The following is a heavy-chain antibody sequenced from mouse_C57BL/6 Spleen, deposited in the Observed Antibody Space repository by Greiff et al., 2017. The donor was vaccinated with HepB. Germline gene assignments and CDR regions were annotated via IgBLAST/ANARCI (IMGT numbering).Heavy chain of an antibody. V-gene: IGHV1-37*01. CDR2: INPYNGDT. CDR3: ARTTVVAPLAMDY. D-gene: IGHD1-1*01. CDR1: GYSFTGYF. J-gene: IGHJ4*01. Sequence: VHVKQSGPELVKPGASVKISCKASGYSFTGYFMNWVKQSHGKSLEWIGRINPYNGDTFYNQKFKGKATLTVDKSSSTAHMELLSLTSEDFAVYYCARTTVVAPLAMDYWGQGTSVTVSS.